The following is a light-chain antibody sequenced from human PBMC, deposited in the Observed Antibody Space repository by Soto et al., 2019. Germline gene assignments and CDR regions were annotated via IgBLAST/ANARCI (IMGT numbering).Light chain of an antibody. J-gene: IGKJ1*01. CDR1: EDVGSN. Sequence: EIVMTQSPDTLSVSPGERVTLSCRASEDVGSNLAWYQQKVGQVPRLVIYGASSRATGMPARFSASGSGTEFTLTISSLQSEDFGVYYCQQYNQCPSWTFGQGTRVDI. CDR3: QQYNQCPSWT. V-gene: IGKV3-15*01. CDR2: GAS.